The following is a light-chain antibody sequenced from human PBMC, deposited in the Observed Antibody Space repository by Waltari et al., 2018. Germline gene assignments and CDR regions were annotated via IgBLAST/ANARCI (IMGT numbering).Light chain of an antibody. J-gene: IGLJ2*01. CDR2: ENN. Sequence: QSVLTQPPSVSAAPGQRVTISCSGSYSNIGSNYVSWYQHLPGTPPKLLIYENNKRPSGIPDLFSASKFGTSATLGITGLQPGDEAAYYCVTWESSLSVVVFGGGTKLTVL. V-gene: IGLV1-51*02. CDR1: YSNIGSNY. CDR3: VTWESSLSVVV.